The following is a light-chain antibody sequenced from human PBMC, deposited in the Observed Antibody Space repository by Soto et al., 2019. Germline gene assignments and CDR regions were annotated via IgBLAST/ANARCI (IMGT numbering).Light chain of an antibody. J-gene: IGKJ3*01. V-gene: IGKV1-5*01. Sequence: IQMTQSPSTLSASVGDRVTITCRASETINTWLAWYQQKPGKAPKLLIYDAYSLQSGVPSRFSGSGSGTKFTLTSSSLQLDDSATYYCQKYNSYWTFGPGTKVD. CDR2: DAY. CDR1: ETINTW. CDR3: QKYNSYWT.